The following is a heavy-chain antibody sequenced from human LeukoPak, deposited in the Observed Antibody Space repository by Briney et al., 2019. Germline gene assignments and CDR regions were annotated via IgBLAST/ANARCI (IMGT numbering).Heavy chain of an antibody. D-gene: IGHD3-10*01. CDR1: GYTFTSYD. CDR2: MNPNSGNT. Sequence: ASVKVSCKASGYTFTSYDINWVRQATGQGLEWMGWMNPNSGNTGYAQKFQGRVTITRNTSISTAYIELSSLRSEDTAVYYCARRVLPYYFDYWGQGTLVTVSS. CDR3: ARRVLPYYFDY. V-gene: IGHV1-8*03. J-gene: IGHJ4*02.